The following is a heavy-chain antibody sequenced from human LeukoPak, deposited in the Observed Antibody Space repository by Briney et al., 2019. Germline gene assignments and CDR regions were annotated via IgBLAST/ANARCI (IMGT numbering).Heavy chain of an antibody. CDR1: GGSISSSSYY. J-gene: IGHJ4*02. V-gene: IGHV4-39*02. D-gene: IGHD6-19*01. CDR2: IYYSGST. Sequence: PSETLSLTCTVSGGSISSSSYYWGWIRQPPGKGLEWIGSIYYSGSTCYNPSLKSRVTISVDTSKNQFSLKLSSVTAADTAVYYCARERGGIAVAGTDDWGQGTLVTVSS. CDR3: ARERGGIAVAGTDD.